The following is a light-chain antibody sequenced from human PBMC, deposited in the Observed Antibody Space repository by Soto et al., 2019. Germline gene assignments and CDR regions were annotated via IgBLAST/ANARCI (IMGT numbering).Light chain of an antibody. Sequence: DIQMTQYPSSVSASLGDRATITCRASQGISRWLAWYQHQPGTAPHLFIFAAFSLQRGVPSRFAGSGSGTDLTLTINRLQPEDVATYYCQQVTTFPRTFGQGTKVEIK. CDR2: AAF. CDR1: QGISRW. J-gene: IGKJ1*01. V-gene: IGKV1-12*01. CDR3: QQVTTFPRT.